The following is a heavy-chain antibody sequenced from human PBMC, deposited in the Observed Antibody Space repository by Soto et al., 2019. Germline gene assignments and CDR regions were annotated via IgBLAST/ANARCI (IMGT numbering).Heavy chain of an antibody. Sequence: QVQLVESGGGVVQPGRSLRLSCAASGFTFSSYAMHWVRQAPGKGLEWVAVISYDGSNKYYADSVKGRFTISRDNSKNTLYLEMNSLRAEDTAVYYCARDGNVRVLAFPDYWGQGTLVTVSS. D-gene: IGHD3-3*01. CDR3: ARDGNVRVLAFPDY. CDR1: GFTFSSYA. V-gene: IGHV3-30-3*01. CDR2: ISYDGSNK. J-gene: IGHJ4*02.